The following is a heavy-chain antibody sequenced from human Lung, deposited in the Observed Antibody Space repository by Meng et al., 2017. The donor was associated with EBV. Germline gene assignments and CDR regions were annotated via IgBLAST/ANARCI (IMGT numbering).Heavy chain of an antibody. CDR3: ARDRQWLFDS. Sequence: QIHLVQSGIEVMNPXXSVKVTRKASGYTFTTYGISWVRTAPGQGLEWMGWVDPGNGDRNFAQKFQDRVTLTTDTSTSTVYMELRSLRSDDTAVYFCARDRQWLFDSWGQGTLVTVSS. CDR1: GYTFTTYG. D-gene: IGHD6-19*01. V-gene: IGHV1-18*01. J-gene: IGHJ4*02. CDR2: VDPGNGDR.